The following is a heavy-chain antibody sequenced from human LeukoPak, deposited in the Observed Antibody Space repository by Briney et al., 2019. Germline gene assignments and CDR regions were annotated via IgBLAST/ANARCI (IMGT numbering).Heavy chain of an antibody. D-gene: IGHD2-15*01. Sequence: PGGSLRLSCAASGFTFSSYAMSWVRQAPGKGLEWVSAISDSGGSTYYADSVKGPFTISRDNSKNTLYLQMNSLRAEDTAVYYCATNYCSGGTCLGNDYWGQGTLVTVSS. CDR2: ISDSGGST. V-gene: IGHV3-23*01. CDR1: GFTFSSYA. J-gene: IGHJ4*02. CDR3: ATNYCSGGTCLGNDY.